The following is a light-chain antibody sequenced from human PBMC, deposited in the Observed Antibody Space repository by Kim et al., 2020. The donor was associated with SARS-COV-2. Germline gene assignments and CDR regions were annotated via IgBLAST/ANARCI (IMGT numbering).Light chain of an antibody. CDR2: EAS. CDR3: QQYASSPTT. CDR1: QTVSSSY. V-gene: IGKV3-20*01. Sequence: SPGERATRSCRAIQTVSSSYLAWYQQKPVQAPRLLINEASRRATGIPDRFSGSGSGTDFTLTISRLEPEDFAVYYCQQYASSPTTFGGGTKVDIK. J-gene: IGKJ4*01.